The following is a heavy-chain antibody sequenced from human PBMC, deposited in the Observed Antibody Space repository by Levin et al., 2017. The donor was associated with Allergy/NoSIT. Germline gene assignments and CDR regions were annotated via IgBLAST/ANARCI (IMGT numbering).Heavy chain of an antibody. Sequence: GGSLRLSCQGSGYSFTSYWIGWVRQMPGKGLEWMGIIYPGDSDTRYSPSFQGQVTISADKSISTAYLQWSSLKASDTTIYYCARRGTRDYYYYMDVWGKGTTVTVSS. CDR2: IYPGDSDT. J-gene: IGHJ6*03. CDR3: ARRGTRDYYYYMDV. V-gene: IGHV5-51*01. D-gene: IGHD1-1*01. CDR1: GYSFTSYW.